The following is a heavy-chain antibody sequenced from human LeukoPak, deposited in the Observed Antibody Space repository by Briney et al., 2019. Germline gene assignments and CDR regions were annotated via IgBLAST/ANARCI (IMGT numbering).Heavy chain of an antibody. V-gene: IGHV1-2*02. CDR1: GYTFTGYY. CDR2: IKPNSGGT. Sequence: ASVKVSCKASGYTFTGYYMHWVRQAPGQGLEWMGWIKPNSGGTNYAQKFQGRVTMTRDTSISTAYMELSRLRSDDTAVYYCARQYYYDSSVDYWGQGTLVTVSS. CDR3: ARQYYYDSSVDY. D-gene: IGHD3-22*01. J-gene: IGHJ4*02.